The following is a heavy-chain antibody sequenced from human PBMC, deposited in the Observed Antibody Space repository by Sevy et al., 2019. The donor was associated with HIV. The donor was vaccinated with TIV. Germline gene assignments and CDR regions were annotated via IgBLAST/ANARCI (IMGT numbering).Heavy chain of an antibody. CDR1: GFTFSSYS. CDR2: ISSTSKNI. D-gene: IGHD3-22*01. J-gene: IGHJ4*02. V-gene: IGHV3-48*02. CDR3: ARVATSGYTSDY. Sequence: GGSLRLSCGASGFTFSSYSINWVRQAPGKGLEWISYISSTSKNIYYADSVKGRFTISRANAKSSVYLQMSSLRDDDMAVYYCARVATSGYTSDYWGQGTLVTVSS.